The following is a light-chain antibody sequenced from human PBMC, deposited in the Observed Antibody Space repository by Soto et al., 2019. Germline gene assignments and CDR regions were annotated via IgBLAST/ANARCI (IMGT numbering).Light chain of an antibody. J-gene: IGLJ1*01. CDR3: CSYAGSSNV. CDR1: SSDVGSYNL. CDR2: EDT. Sequence: QSVLTQPASVSGSPGQSIAISCTGTSSDVGSYNLVSWYQQLPGKAPKLMIYEDTKRPSGVSDRFSGSKSGNTASLTISGLQAEDEADYYCCSYAGSSNVFGTGTKLTVL. V-gene: IGLV2-23*02.